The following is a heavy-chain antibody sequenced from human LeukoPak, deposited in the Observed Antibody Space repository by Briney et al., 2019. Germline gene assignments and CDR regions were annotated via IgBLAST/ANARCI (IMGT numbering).Heavy chain of an antibody. CDR1: GFTFDDYA. J-gene: IGHJ6*02. D-gene: IGHD4-17*01. V-gene: IGHV3-9*01. Sequence: GRSLRLSCAASGFTFDDYAMHWVRQAPGKGLEWVSGISWKSGTIGYADSVKGRFTISRDNAKNSLYLQVNSLRADDTALYYCAKSATVTTGYYQYYNMDVWGQGTTVTVSS. CDR2: ISWKSGTI. CDR3: AKSATVTTGYYQYYNMDV.